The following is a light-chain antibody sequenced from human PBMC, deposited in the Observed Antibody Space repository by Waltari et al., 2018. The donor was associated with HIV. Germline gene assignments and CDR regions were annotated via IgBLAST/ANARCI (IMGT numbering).Light chain of an antibody. J-gene: IGLJ2*01. CDR1: SSDVGGYNY. CDR3: LSYTGGNRVI. V-gene: IGLV2-8*01. CDR2: EVS. Sequence: QSALTQPPSASGSPGQSVTLTCTGTSSDVGGYNYVSWYQQHPGKAPKLLISEVSRRPPGVPDRFSGSKSCNTASLTVSGLQAEDEADYYCLSYTGGNRVIFGGGTKLTVL.